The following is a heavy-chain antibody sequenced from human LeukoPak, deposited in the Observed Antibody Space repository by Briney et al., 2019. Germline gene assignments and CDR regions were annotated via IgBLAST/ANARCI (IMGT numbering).Heavy chain of an antibody. Sequence: ASVKVSCKASGYTFTSYYMHWVRQAPGQGLEWMGIINPSGGSTSYAQKFQGRVTLTRDTSTSTAYMELSSLRSEDTAVYFCARVGGSWPFDYWGQGSLVTVSS. CDR3: ARVGGSWPFDY. D-gene: IGHD6-13*01. CDR2: INPSGGST. V-gene: IGHV1-46*01. J-gene: IGHJ4*02. CDR1: GYTFTSYY.